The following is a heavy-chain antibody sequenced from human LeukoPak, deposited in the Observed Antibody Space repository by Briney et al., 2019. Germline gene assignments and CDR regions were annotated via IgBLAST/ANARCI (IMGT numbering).Heavy chain of an antibody. CDR1: GGSISSSSYY. V-gene: IGHV4-39*07. J-gene: IGHJ4*02. CDR3: AREMATVVVAATDY. CDR2: IYYSGST. Sequence: SETLSLTCTVSGGSISSSSYYWGWIRQPPGKGLEWIGSIYYSGSTYYNPSLKSRVTISVDTSKNQFSLKLSSVTAADTAVYYCAREMATVVVAATDYWGQGTLVTVSS. D-gene: IGHD2-15*01.